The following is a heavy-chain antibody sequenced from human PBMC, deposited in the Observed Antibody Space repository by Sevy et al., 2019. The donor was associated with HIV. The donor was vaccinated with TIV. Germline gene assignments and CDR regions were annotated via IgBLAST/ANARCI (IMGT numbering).Heavy chain of an antibody. Sequence: GESLKISCKASGYSFTNYWVAWVRQMPGKGLEWMGTIYPGDSDTRYSPSFQGQVTISVDKSISSANLQWRSRKASDSAIYYCARLPNKGGLDYYFGMDAWGQGTTVTVSS. V-gene: IGHV5-51*01. CDR3: ARLPNKGGLDYYFGMDA. D-gene: IGHD3-16*01. J-gene: IGHJ6*02. CDR2: IYPGDSDT. CDR1: GYSFTNYW.